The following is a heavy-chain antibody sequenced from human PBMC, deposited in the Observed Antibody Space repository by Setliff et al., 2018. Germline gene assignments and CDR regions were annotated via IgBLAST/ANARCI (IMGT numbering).Heavy chain of an antibody. CDR3: AIFVHMDV. Sequence: GGSLRLSCAASGFTFSSYGMHWVRQDPGKGLEWVAFIRYDGSNEDYADSVKGRFTISRDNAKNSLYLQINSLRAEDTAVYYCAIFVHMDVWGQGTTVTVSS. CDR2: IRYDGSNE. V-gene: IGHV3-30*02. D-gene: IGHD3-9*01. J-gene: IGHJ6*02. CDR1: GFTFSSYG.